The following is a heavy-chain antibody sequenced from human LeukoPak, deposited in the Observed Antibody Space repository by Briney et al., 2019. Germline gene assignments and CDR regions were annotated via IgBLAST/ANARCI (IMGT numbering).Heavy chain of an antibody. Sequence: GGSLRLSCAASGFTFSSYGMHWVRQAPGKGLEWVAFIRYDGSNKYYADSVKGRFTISRDTPKNTLYLEMNNLRDEDTAVYYCAISTCDYWGQGTLVTVSS. CDR3: AISTCDY. D-gene: IGHD2-2*01. J-gene: IGHJ4*02. CDR1: GFTFSSYG. V-gene: IGHV3-30*02. CDR2: IRYDGSNK.